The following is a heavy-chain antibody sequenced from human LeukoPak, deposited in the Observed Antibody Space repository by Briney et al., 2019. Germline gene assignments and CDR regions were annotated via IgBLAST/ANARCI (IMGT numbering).Heavy chain of an antibody. CDR2: INPSGGGA. J-gene: IGHJ6*02. CDR3: AASVDTVIYHYYYAMDV. CDR1: GYSFTSYY. D-gene: IGHD5-18*01. V-gene: IGHV1-46*01. Sequence: ASVKVSCKASGYSFTSYYMHWVRQAPGQGLEWMGIINPSGGGASYAQKFQGRVTMTRDMSTSTVYMELSSLRSEDTAVYYCAASVDTVIYHYYYAMDVWGQGTTVTVSS.